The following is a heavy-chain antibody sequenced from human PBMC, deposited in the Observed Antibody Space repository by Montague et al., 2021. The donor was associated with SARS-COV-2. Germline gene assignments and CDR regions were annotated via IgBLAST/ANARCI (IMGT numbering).Heavy chain of an antibody. Sequence: TLSLTCTVSGGSISSGSYYWSWIRQPAGEGLEWIGRIYTSGSTNYNPSLKSRVTISVDTSKNQFSLKLSSVTAADTAVYYCARDLAPYYGSGSCYNPIDAFDIWGQGTMVTVSS. J-gene: IGHJ3*02. CDR2: IYTSGST. CDR3: ARDLAPYYGSGSCYNPIDAFDI. CDR1: GGSISSGSYY. D-gene: IGHD3-10*01. V-gene: IGHV4-61*02.